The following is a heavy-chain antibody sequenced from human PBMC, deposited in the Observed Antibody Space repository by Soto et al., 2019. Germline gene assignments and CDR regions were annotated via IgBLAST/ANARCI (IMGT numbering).Heavy chain of an antibody. V-gene: IGHV4-59*01. CDR2: VYYTGST. CDR1: GGSISSSY. Sequence: ETLSLTCSVSGGSISSSYWSWIRQSPGKGLEWLGYVYYTGSTNYSPSLRSRVSISVDTSKNEFSLRLSSVTAADTAVYFCARSVAVPGAHIDYWGQGTQVTVSS. J-gene: IGHJ4*02. CDR3: ARSVAVPGAHIDY. D-gene: IGHD6-19*01.